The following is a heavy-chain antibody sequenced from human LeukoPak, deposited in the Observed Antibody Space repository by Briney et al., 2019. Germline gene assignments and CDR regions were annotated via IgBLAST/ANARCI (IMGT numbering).Heavy chain of an antibody. D-gene: IGHD4-17*01. V-gene: IGHV3-23*01. CDR2: ISGSGGNT. Sequence: GGSLRLSCSASGFAFSGFTMGWVRQAPGKALEWVSSISGSGGNTYYADSVEGRFTVSRDNSKNTLYLQMNSLRAEDTALYCCARGRGGDYVPSRFDYWGQGTLVTVSS. CDR3: ARGRGGDYVPSRFDY. CDR1: GFAFSGFT. J-gene: IGHJ4*02.